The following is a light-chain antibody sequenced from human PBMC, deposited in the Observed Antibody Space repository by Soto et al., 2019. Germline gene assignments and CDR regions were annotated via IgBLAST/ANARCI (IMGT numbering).Light chain of an antibody. V-gene: IGKV2-30*01. CDR3: MQGTHWPWT. CDR2: EVS. Sequence: DVVMTQSPLSLPVALGQPASISCRSSQSLVYRDGNTYLHWFQQRPGLSPRRLIYEVSYRDSGVXDXXSGSGSGTDFTLKISRVEAEDVGIYYCMQGTHWPWTFGQGTKVEIK. CDR1: QSLVYRDGNTY. J-gene: IGKJ1*01.